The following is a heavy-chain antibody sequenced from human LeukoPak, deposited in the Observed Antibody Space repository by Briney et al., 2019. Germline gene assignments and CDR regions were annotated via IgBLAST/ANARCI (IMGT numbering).Heavy chain of an antibody. Sequence: GGSLRLSCAASGFTFSSYSMNWVRQAPGKGLEWVSYISSSSSTIYYADSVKGRFTISRDNAKNSLYLQMNSLRAEDTAVYYCARDRPPYAFDIWGQGTMVTVSS. J-gene: IGHJ3*02. V-gene: IGHV3-48*01. CDR3: ARDRPPYAFDI. CDR2: ISSSSSTI. CDR1: GFTFSSYS.